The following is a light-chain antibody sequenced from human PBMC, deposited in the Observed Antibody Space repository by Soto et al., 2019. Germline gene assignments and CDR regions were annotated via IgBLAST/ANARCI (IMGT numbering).Light chain of an antibody. CDR2: GAS. J-gene: IGKJ2*01. CDR1: QSVNDY. Sequence: EIVLTQSPATLSLSPGERATLSCRASQSVNDYLAWYQQKPGQAPRLLIYGASNRVTGIPVRFSGSGSGTDFTLTISSLEPEDFAVYYCQHRGRWPRTFGHGTKLEIK. V-gene: IGKV3-11*01. CDR3: QHRGRWPRT.